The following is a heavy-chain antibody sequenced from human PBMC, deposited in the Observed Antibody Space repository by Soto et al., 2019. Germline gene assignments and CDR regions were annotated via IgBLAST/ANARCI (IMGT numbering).Heavy chain of an antibody. J-gene: IGHJ3*02. CDR2: IKQDGSEK. CDR1: GFTFSSYW. V-gene: IGHV3-7*01. Sequence: GGSLRLSCAASGFTFSSYWMSWVRQAPGKGLEWVANIKQDGSEKYYVDSVKGRFTISRDNAKNPLYLQMNSLRAEDTAVYYCASTHTQLRFLEWLGPHDAFDIWGQGTMVTVSS. CDR3: ASTHTQLRFLEWLGPHDAFDI. D-gene: IGHD3-3*01.